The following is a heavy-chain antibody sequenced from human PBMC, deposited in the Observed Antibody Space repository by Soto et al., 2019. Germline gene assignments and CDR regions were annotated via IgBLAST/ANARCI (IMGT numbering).Heavy chain of an antibody. J-gene: IGHJ6*03. Sequence: PSETLSLTCAVYGGSFSGYYWSWIRPPPGKGLEWIGEINHSRSTNYNPSLKSRVTISVDTSNNQFSLKLSSVTAADTAVYYCARVPVVVVAATNYYYYMDVWGKGTTVTVSS. CDR2: INHSRST. D-gene: IGHD2-15*01. CDR1: GGSFSGYY. V-gene: IGHV4-34*01. CDR3: ARVPVVVVAATNYYYYMDV.